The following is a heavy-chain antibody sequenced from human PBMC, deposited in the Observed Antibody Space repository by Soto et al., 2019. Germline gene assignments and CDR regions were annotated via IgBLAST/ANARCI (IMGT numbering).Heavy chain of an antibody. CDR3: AKYVRLSDSSGYPKNGWYFAV. V-gene: IGHV3-9*01. Sequence: EVLLVESGGDLVQPGTSLRLSCAGCGFSVDDYAMHWVRQAAGTGLEWVAGVSWKSGRIGYANYVKGRFTVTRDSVRNSLFLQMNSPGPEEPAFYYCAKYVRLSDSSGYPKNGWYFAVWGRATLLTVSS. J-gene: IGHJ2*01. CDR1: GFSVDDYA. CDR2: VSWKSGRI. D-gene: IGHD3-22*01.